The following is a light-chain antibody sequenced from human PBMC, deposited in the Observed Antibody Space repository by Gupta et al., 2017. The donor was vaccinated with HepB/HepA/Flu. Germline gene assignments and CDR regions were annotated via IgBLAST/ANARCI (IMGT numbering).Light chain of an antibody. Sequence: QSALTQPPSVSGSPGQSITISCTGNSNDVGSYDIVSWYQQHPGKVPKLIIYDVNKRPSGVSNRFSGSKSGNTASLTISGLQAEDEADYYCNSFTTGGTHVFGSGTKVT. CDR1: SNDVGSYDI. V-gene: IGLV2-23*02. J-gene: IGLJ1*01. CDR3: NSFTTGGTHV. CDR2: DVN.